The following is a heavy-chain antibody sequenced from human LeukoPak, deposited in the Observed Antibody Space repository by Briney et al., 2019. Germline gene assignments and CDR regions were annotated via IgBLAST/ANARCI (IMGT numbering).Heavy chain of an antibody. CDR1: GFTVSNYY. Sequence: PGGPLRLSCAASGFTVSNYYMSWVRKAPGEGLEWVSVIYSGGDTYHADSVKGRFTLSRDNSKNTLYLQMNSLRAEDTAVYYCARDPDAWGQGTLVTVSS. J-gene: IGHJ5*02. CDR3: ARDPDA. V-gene: IGHV3-66*01. CDR2: IYSGGDT.